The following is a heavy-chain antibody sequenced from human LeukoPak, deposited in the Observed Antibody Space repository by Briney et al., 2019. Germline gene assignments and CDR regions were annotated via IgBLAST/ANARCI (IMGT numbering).Heavy chain of an antibody. CDR3: AKDRHAPGRYCSSAICFPFDI. D-gene: IGHD2-2*01. J-gene: IGHJ5*02. V-gene: IGHV3-23*01. CDR1: GFTFSSYD. CDR2: ISGSGSST. Sequence: GGSLRLSCAASGFTFSSYDMSWIRQAPGKGLEWVSVISGSGSSTYYADSVKGRFTITRDNSKSTMYLQMNSLRAEDTAVYYCAKDRHAPGRYCSSAICFPFDIWGQGTLVTVSS.